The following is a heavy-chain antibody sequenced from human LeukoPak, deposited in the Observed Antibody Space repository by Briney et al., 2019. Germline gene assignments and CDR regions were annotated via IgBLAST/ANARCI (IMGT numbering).Heavy chain of an antibody. CDR2: ISSSSSYI. CDR3: AKDRGYSGYDCFDY. J-gene: IGHJ4*02. CDR1: GFTFSSYS. D-gene: IGHD5-12*01. Sequence: GGSLRLSCAASGFTFSSYSMNWVRQAPGKGLEWVSSISSSSSYIYYADSVKGRFTISRDNAKNSLYLQMNSLRAEDTAVYYCAKDRGYSGYDCFDYWGQGTLVTVSS. V-gene: IGHV3-21*01.